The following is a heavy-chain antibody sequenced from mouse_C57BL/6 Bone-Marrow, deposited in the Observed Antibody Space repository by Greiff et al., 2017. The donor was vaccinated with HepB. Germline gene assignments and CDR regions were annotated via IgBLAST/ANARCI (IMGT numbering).Heavy chain of an antibody. Sequence: QVQLQQPGAELVRPGSSVKLSCKASGYTFTSYWMHWVKQRPIQGLEWIGNIDPSDSETHYNQKFKDKATLTVDKSSSTAYMQLSSLTSEDSAVYYCARGVLRSEYFDVWGTGTTVTVSS. V-gene: IGHV1-52*01. CDR3: ARGVLRSEYFDV. CDR2: IDPSDSET. J-gene: IGHJ1*03. CDR1: GYTFTSYW. D-gene: IGHD1-1*01.